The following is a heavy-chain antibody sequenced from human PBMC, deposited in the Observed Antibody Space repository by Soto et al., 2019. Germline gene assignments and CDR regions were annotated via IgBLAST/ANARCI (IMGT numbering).Heavy chain of an antibody. Sequence: GASVKVSCKASGYTFTGYYMHWVRQAPGQGLEWMGWINPNSGGTNYAQKFQGWVTMTRDTSISTAYMELSRLRSDDTAVYYCAGAREASGYDILTGPNWFDPWGQGTLVTVSS. CDR3: AGAREASGYDILTGPNWFDP. D-gene: IGHD3-9*01. V-gene: IGHV1-2*04. CDR2: INPNSGGT. J-gene: IGHJ5*02. CDR1: GYTFTGYY.